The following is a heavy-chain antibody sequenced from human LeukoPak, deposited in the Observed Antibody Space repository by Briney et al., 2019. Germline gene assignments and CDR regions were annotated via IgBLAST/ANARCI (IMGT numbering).Heavy chain of an antibody. CDR1: GYTFTGYY. Sequence: ASVKVSCKASGYTFTGYYMHWVRQAPGQGLEWMGWMNPNSGNTGYAQKFQGRVTMTRDTSISTAYMELSSLRSEDTAVYYCARVWGSVDYWGQGTLVTVSS. CDR3: ARVWGSVDY. D-gene: IGHD3-16*01. CDR2: MNPNSGNT. V-gene: IGHV1-8*02. J-gene: IGHJ4*02.